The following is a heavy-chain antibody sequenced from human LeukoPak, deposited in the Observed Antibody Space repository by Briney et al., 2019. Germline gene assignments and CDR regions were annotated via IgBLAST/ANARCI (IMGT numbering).Heavy chain of an antibody. CDR3: AGGVYYYYGMDV. Sequence: SETLSLTCTVSGGSISSGGYYWSWIRQHPGKGLECIGYIYYSGSTYYNPSLKSRVTISVDTSKNQFSLKLSSVTAADTAVYYCAGGVYYYYGMDVWGQGTTVTVSS. J-gene: IGHJ6*02. V-gene: IGHV4-31*03. CDR1: GGSISSGGYY. CDR2: IYYSGST.